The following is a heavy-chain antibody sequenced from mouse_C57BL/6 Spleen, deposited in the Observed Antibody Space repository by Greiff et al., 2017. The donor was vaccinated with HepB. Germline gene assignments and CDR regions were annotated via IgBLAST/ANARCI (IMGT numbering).Heavy chain of an antibody. V-gene: IGHV10-3*01. Sequence: EVQLVESGGGLVQPKGSLKLSCAASGFTFNTYAMHWVRQAPGKGLEWVARIRSKSSNYATYYADSVKDRFTISRDDSQSMLYLQMNNLKTEDTAMYHCVRGYDYDAGDYYAMDYWGQGTSVTVSS. CDR2: IRSKSSNYAT. CDR3: VRGYDYDAGDYYAMDY. CDR1: GFTFNTYA. D-gene: IGHD2-4*01. J-gene: IGHJ4*01.